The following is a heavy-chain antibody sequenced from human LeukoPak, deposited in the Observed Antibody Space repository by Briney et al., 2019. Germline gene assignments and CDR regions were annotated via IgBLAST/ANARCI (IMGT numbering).Heavy chain of an antibody. D-gene: IGHD3-16*02. J-gene: IGHJ3*02. V-gene: IGHV1-18*01. CDR2: ISAYNGNT. CDR3: ARGNIMITSGGVIADAFDI. CDR1: GYTFTSYG. Sequence: ASVKVSCKASGYTFTSYGISWVRQAPGQGLEWMGWISAYNGNTNYAQKLQGRVTMTTDTSTSTAYMELRSLRSDDTAVYYCARGNIMITSGGVIADAFDIWGQGTMVTVSS.